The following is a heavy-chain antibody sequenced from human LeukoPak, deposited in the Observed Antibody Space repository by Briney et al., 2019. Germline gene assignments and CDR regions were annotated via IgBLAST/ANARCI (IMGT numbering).Heavy chain of an antibody. D-gene: IGHD5-24*01. CDR3: ARAVEMSTIHPGFDF. Sequence: PSGTLSLTCTVSSASISSSRYYWGWIRQSPGKGLEWLGSIYYSWSAYYNPSLKSRVTISVDTSKNQVSLNLTSVTAADTAVYYCARAVEMSTIHPGFDFWGQGALVTVSS. J-gene: IGHJ4*02. CDR2: IYYSWSA. V-gene: IGHV4-39*01. CDR1: SASISSSRYY.